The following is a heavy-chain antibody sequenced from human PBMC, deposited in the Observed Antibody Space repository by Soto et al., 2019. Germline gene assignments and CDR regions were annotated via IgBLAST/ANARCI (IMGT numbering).Heavy chain of an antibody. D-gene: IGHD3-9*01. Sequence: GASVKVSCKASGGTFSSYAISWVRQAPGQGLEWMGGIIPIFGTANYAQKFQGRVTITADESTSTAYMELRSLRSEDTALFYCARGYGLLRYFDWLLHMDVWGQGTTVTVSS. V-gene: IGHV1-69*13. CDR2: IIPIFGTA. J-gene: IGHJ6*02. CDR1: GGTFSSYA. CDR3: ARGYGLLRYFDWLLHMDV.